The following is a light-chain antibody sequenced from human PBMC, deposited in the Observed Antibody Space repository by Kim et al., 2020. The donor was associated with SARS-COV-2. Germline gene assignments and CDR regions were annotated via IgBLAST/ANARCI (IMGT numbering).Light chain of an antibody. CDR1: QSISSF. V-gene: IGKV1-39*01. J-gene: IGKJ2*01. Sequence: DIQMTQSPSSLSASVGDRVIITCRASQSISSFLNWYQQKPGKAPKLLIYAASSLQSGVPSRFSGSGSGTDFTLTISSLQPEDFATYYCQQSYSSLYTFGQGTKLEI. CDR2: AAS. CDR3: QQSYSSLYT.